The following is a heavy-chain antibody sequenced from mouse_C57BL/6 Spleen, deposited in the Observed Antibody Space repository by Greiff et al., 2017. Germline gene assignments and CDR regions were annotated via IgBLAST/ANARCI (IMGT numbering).Heavy chain of an antibody. D-gene: IGHD2-4*01. CDR2: INYDGSST. Sequence: EVQLVESEGGLVQPGSSMKLSCTASGFTFSDYYMAWVRQVPEKGLEWVANINYDGSSTYYLDSLKSRFIISRDNAKNILYLQMSSLKSEDTATYYCARKGDYDYFDYWGQGTTLTVSS. CDR1: GFTFSDYY. V-gene: IGHV5-16*01. CDR3: ARKGDYDYFDY. J-gene: IGHJ2*01.